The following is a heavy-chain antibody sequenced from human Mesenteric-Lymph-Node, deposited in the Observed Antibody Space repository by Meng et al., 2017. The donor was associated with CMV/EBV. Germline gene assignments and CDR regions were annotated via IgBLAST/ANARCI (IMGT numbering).Heavy chain of an antibody. V-gene: IGHV4-34*01. CDR1: GGSFSGYY. J-gene: IGHJ4*02. CDR3: ARDSSNWYRAYYFDY. CDR2: TDHTGGT. Sequence: YGGSFSGYYWSWIRQTPGKGLEWIGETDHTGGTNYSPSLKSRVTISVDTSRNQFSLKLTSVTAADTAVYYCARDSSNWYRAYYFDYWGQGTLVTVSS. D-gene: IGHD6-13*01.